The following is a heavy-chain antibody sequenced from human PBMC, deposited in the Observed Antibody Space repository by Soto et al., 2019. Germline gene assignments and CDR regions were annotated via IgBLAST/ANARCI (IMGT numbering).Heavy chain of an antibody. CDR3: AKLRDFVVLPAGILDY. D-gene: IGHD2-8*01. CDR2: VSHDGRNT. CDR1: GFTFSDYA. Sequence: PGGSLRLSCASSGFTFSDYAMHLVRQAPGKGLEWVAVVSHDGRNTHYAPSVKGRFTISRDDFRNTLYLQMNSLRTEDTAIYYCAKLRDFVVLPAGILDYWGPGTLVTVSS. V-gene: IGHV3-30*18. J-gene: IGHJ4*02.